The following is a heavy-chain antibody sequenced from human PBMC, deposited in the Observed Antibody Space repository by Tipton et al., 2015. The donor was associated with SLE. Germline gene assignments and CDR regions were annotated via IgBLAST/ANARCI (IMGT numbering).Heavy chain of an antibody. CDR3: GSYYYDSTGDQYFHS. V-gene: IGHV4-30-2*01. Sequence: LRLSCGVSGGSVSSGDYSWSWIRQPPGKGPEWIGNVYQTARTYYNPSLKSRLTISVDTSKNQFALKLTSVTPADTAVYYCGSYYYDSTGDQYFHSWGQGTLVTVSS. CDR1: GGSVSSGDYS. CDR2: VYQTART. D-gene: IGHD3-22*01. J-gene: IGHJ1*01.